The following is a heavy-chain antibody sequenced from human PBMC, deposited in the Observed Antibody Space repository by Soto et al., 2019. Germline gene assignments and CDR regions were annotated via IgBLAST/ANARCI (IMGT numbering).Heavy chain of an antibody. CDR2: ISYDGSNK. D-gene: IGHD3-10*01. J-gene: IGHJ6*02. Sequence: PWGSLRLSCAASGFTFSSYAMHWVRQAPGKGLEWVAVISYDGSNKYYADSVKGRFTISRDNSKNTLYLQMNSLRAEDTAVYYCARSYYGSGSTTPIYYYYGMDVWGQGTTVTVSS. V-gene: IGHV3-30-3*01. CDR1: GFTFSSYA. CDR3: ARSYYGSGSTTPIYYYYGMDV.